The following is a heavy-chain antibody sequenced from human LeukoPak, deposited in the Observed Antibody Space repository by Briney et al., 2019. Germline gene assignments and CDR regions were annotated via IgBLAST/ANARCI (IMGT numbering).Heavy chain of an antibody. D-gene: IGHD3-22*01. V-gene: IGHV3-7*02. CDR2: IRQDGSEK. J-gene: IGHJ4*02. CDR1: GFTFSSHW. CDR3: ARASYGSSGYLNFDY. Sequence: GGSLRLSCAVSGFTFSSHWMSWVRQAPGKGLEWVANIRQDGSEKFYVDSVKGRFTISRDNAKNSLYLQMSSLGAEDTAVYYCARASYGSSGYLNFDYWGQGTLVTVSS.